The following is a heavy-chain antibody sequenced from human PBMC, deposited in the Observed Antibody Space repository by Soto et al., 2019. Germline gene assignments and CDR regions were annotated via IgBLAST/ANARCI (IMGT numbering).Heavy chain of an antibody. V-gene: IGHV4-59*01. J-gene: IGHJ5*02. CDR2: IYYSGST. CDR1: GGSISGYY. Sequence: SETLSLTCTVSGGSISGYYWSWIRQPPGKGLEWIGYIYYSGSTNYNPSLKSRVTISVDTSKNQFSLKLSSVTAADTAVYYCARYYDSSGYFDHNWFDPWGQGTLVTVSS. CDR3: ARYYDSSGYFDHNWFDP. D-gene: IGHD3-22*01.